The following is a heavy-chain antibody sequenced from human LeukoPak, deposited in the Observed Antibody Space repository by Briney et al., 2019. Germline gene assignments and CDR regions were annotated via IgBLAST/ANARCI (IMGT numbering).Heavy chain of an antibody. Sequence: GGSLRLSCAAPGFTFSSYAMSWVRQAPGKGLEWVSAISGSGGSTYYADSVKGRFTISRDNSKNTLYLQMNSLRAEDTAVYYCAKDRLRYSSGWYYFDYWGQGTLVTVSS. CDR2: ISGSGGST. CDR3: AKDRLRYSSGWYYFDY. V-gene: IGHV3-23*01. D-gene: IGHD6-19*01. CDR1: GFTFSSYA. J-gene: IGHJ4*02.